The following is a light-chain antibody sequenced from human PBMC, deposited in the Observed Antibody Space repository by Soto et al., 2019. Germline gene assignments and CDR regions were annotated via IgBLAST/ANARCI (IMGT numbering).Light chain of an antibody. CDR3: QQYNNWPPIT. V-gene: IGKV3-15*01. J-gene: IGKJ5*01. CDR1: QSVSSN. CDR2: GAS. Sequence: EVVMTQSPATVSVSPGERATLSCRASQSVSSNLAWYRQKPGQAPRLLMYGASTRATSISDRFSGSGSGTEFTLTISSLQSEDFAVYYCQQYNNWPPITFGQGTRLEIK.